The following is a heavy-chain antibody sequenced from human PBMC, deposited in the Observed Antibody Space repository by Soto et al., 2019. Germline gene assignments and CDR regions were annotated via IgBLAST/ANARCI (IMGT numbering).Heavy chain of an antibody. CDR2: ISAYNGNT. V-gene: IGHV1-18*01. D-gene: IGHD1-1*01. J-gene: IGHJ4*02. CDR1: GYTFTSYG. Sequence: GASVKLSCKDSGYTFTSYGISCVRQAPGQGLEWMGWISAYNGNTNYAQKLQGRVTMTTDTSTSTAYMELRSLRSDDTAVYYCARVVQLELWPIDYWGQGTLVTVSS. CDR3: ARVVQLELWPIDY.